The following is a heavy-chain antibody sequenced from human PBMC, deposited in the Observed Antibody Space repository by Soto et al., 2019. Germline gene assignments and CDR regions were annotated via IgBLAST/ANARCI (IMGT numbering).Heavy chain of an antibody. V-gene: IGHV3-11*06. CDR2: ISSSSSYT. Sequence: GGSLRLSCVASGFTFSDYYMSWIRQAPGKGLEWVSYISSSSSYTNYADSVKGRFTISRDNAKNTLYLQMNSLRAEDTAVYYCARGLYSGWHYFDYWGQGTLVTVSS. CDR1: GFTFSDYY. J-gene: IGHJ4*02. CDR3: ARGLYSGWHYFDY. D-gene: IGHD5-12*01.